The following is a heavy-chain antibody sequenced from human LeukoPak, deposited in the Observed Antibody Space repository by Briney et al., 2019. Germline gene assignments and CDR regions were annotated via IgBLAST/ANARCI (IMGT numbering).Heavy chain of an antibody. D-gene: IGHD6-13*01. Sequence: GGSLRLSCAASGFTFSSYAMHWVRQAPGKGLEWVAVISYDGSNKYYADSVKGRFTISRDNSKNTLYLQMNSLRAEDTAVYYCARGGSSSWYPKQHPDYFDYWGQGTLVTVSS. CDR1: GFTFSSYA. J-gene: IGHJ4*02. CDR3: ARGGSSSWYPKQHPDYFDY. V-gene: IGHV3-30-3*01. CDR2: ISYDGSNK.